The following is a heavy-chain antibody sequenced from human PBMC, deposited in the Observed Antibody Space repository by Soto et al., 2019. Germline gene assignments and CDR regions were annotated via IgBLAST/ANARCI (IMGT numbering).Heavy chain of an antibody. CDR1: GFSFSSYA. CDR3: GKDSDYGDHRDWFDP. V-gene: IGHV3-30*18. CDR2: ISYHGVNK. D-gene: IGHD4-17*01. Sequence: QVQLVESGGGVVYPGRSLRLSCTASGFSFSSYAVHWVRQAPGKGLEWVAVISYHGVNKYYADSVNGRFTISRDNSKKMVVLQMNSLTVEETAVYYCGKDSDYGDHRDWFDPWGQGTLVTVSS. J-gene: IGHJ5*02.